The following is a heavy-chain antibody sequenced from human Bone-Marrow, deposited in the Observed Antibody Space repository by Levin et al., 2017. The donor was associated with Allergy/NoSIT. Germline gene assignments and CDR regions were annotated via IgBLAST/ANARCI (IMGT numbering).Heavy chain of an antibody. J-gene: IGHJ3*02. CDR2: IYYSGST. CDR3: ARSCYYDSSGDSPDAFDI. Sequence: PSETLSLTCTVSGGSISSSSYYWGWIRQPPGTGLEWIGSIYYSGSTYYNPSLKSRVTISVDTSKNQFSLKLSSVTAADTAVYYCARSCYYDSSGDSPDAFDIWGQGTMVTVSS. D-gene: IGHD3-22*01. V-gene: IGHV4-39*07. CDR1: GGSISSSSYY.